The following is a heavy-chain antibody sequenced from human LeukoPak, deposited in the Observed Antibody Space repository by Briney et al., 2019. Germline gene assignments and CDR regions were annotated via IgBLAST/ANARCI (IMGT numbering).Heavy chain of an antibody. CDR3: AKDHSGGYYYYGMDV. V-gene: IGHV3-74*01. D-gene: IGHD1-26*01. J-gene: IGHJ6*02. Sequence: GGSLRLSCAASGFTFSSYWMHWVRQAPGKGLVWVSRINTDGSSTSYADSVKGRFTIFRDDAKNTLYLQMNSLRAEDTAVYYCAKDHSGGYYYYGMDVWGQGTTVTVSS. CDR1: GFTFSSYW. CDR2: INTDGSST.